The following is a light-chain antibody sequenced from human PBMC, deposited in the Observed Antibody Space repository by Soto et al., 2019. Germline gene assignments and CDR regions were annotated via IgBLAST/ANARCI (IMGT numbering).Light chain of an antibody. Sequence: DIQMTQSPSSLSASLGDRVTLSCRASQSVSSILNWYQQTPGKAPKLLIYGASSLPNGVPSRFSGRGSGTDFTPTISSLQPEDFATYYCQQTNSFPLTFGGGTKVDIK. V-gene: IGKV1-39*01. CDR2: GAS. J-gene: IGKJ4*01. CDR3: QQTNSFPLT. CDR1: QSVSSI.